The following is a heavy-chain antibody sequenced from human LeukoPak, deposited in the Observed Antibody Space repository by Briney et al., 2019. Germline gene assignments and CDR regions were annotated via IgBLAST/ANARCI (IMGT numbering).Heavy chain of an antibody. D-gene: IGHD3-10*01. Sequence: GGSLRLSCAASGFTFSSYWMSWVRQAPGKGLEWVANIKQDGSEKYYVDSVKGRLTISRDNAKNSLYLQMNSLRAEDTAVYYCARVYYGSGSYSQAWFDPWGQGTLVTVSS. CDR3: ARVYYGSGSYSQAWFDP. CDR2: IKQDGSEK. J-gene: IGHJ5*02. CDR1: GFTFSSYW. V-gene: IGHV3-7*01.